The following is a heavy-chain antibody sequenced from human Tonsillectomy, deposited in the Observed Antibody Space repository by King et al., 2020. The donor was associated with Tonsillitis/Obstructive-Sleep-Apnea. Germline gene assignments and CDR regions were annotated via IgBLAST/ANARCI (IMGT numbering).Heavy chain of an antibody. J-gene: IGHJ6*03. Sequence: VQLVESGAEVKKPGAAVKLSCKASGYKFTSYGLTWVRQAPGQGLEWMGWISPFSGNTKYGQTLPGRVTMTTDTSTTTAYMELRSLRSDETAVYFCARGGDQHYFYMDVWGQGTTVTVSS. CDR2: ISPFSGNT. CDR1: GYKFTSYG. D-gene: IGHD2-2*01. V-gene: IGHV1-18*01. CDR3: ARGGDQHYFYMDV.